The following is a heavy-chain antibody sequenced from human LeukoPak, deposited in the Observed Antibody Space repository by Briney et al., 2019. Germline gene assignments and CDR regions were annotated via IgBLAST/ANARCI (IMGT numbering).Heavy chain of an antibody. CDR1: GGSVSSGSYY. CDR2: INHSGST. J-gene: IGHJ4*02. V-gene: IGHV4-39*07. CDR3: ASRGTKRTYYGSGSYSTRGVSRFDY. Sequence: SETLSLTCTVSGGSVSSGSYYWSWIRQPPGKGLEWIGEINHSGSTNYNPSLKSRVTISVDTSKNQFSLKLSSVTAADTAVYYCASRGTKRTYYGSGSYSTRGVSRFDYWGQGTLVTVSS. D-gene: IGHD3-10*01.